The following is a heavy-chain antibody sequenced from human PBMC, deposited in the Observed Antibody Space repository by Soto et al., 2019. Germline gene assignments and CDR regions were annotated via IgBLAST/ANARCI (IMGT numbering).Heavy chain of an antibody. CDR1: GYTFTSYG. CDR2: ISAHNGNT. Sequence: QVHLVQSGAEVKKPGASVKVSCKGSGYTFTSYGITWVRQAPGQGLEWMGWISAHNGNTNYAQKLQGRVTVTRDTSTSTAYMALRSLRSDDTVVYYCARGRYGDYWGQGALVTGSS. V-gene: IGHV1-18*01. J-gene: IGHJ4*02. D-gene: IGHD1-1*01. CDR3: ARGRYGDY.